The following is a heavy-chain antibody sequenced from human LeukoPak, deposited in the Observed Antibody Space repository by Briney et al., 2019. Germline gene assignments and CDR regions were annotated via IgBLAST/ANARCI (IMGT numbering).Heavy chain of an antibody. D-gene: IGHD2-15*01. Sequence: ASVKVSCKASGYTFTGYYMNWVRQAPGQGLEWMGWINPNSGGTKYAQKIQGRVTMTRDTSISTAYMELSRLRSDDTAVYYCARGGSGFHYWGQGTLVTVSS. J-gene: IGHJ4*02. CDR3: ARGGSGFHY. CDR1: GYTFTGYY. CDR2: INPNSGGT. V-gene: IGHV1-2*02.